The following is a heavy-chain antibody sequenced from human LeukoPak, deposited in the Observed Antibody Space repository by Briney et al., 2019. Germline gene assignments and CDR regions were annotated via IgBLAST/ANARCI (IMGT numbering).Heavy chain of an antibody. CDR2: IYYSGST. V-gene: IGHV4-59*01. J-gene: IGHJ4*02. CDR1: GGSISSYY. CDR3: ASHRPYYDFWSGPLDY. Sequence: SETLSLTCTVSGGSISSYYWSWIRQPPGKGLEWIGYIYYSGSTNYNPSLKSRVTISVDTSKNQFSLKLSSVTAADTAVYYCASHRPYYDFWSGPLDYWGQGTLVTVSS. D-gene: IGHD3-3*01.